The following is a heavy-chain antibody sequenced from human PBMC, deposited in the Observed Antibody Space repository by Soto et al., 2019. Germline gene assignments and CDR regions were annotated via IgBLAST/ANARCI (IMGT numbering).Heavy chain of an antibody. J-gene: IGHJ4*02. CDR2: INYSGST. CDR3: ARSVAVPGAHIDY. V-gene: IGHV4-34*01. Sequence: PSETLSLTCAVYGGSFANYYWNWIRQPPGKGLEWIGEINYSGSTDYNPSLRSRVSISVDTSKNEFSLRLSSVTAADTAVYFCARSVAVPGAHIDYWGQGTQVTVSS. CDR1: GGSFANYY. D-gene: IGHD6-19*01.